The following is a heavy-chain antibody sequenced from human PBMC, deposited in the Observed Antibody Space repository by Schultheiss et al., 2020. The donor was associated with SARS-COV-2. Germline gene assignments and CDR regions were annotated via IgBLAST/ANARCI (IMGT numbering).Heavy chain of an antibody. CDR2: INAGNGNT. CDR1: GYTFTSYA. V-gene: IGHV1-3*01. J-gene: IGHJ4*02. Sequence: ASVKVSCKASGYTFTSYAMHWVRQAPGQRLEWMGWINAGNGNTKYSQKFQGRVTITRDTSASTAYMELSSLRSEDTAVYYCARGKVWSIVLMVYANRPQSADFDYWGQGTLVTVSS. CDR3: ARGKVWSIVLMVYANRPQSADFDY. D-gene: IGHD2-8*01.